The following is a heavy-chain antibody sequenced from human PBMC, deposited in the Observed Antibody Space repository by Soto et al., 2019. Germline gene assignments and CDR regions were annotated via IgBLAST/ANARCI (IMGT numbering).Heavy chain of an antibody. Sequence: SETLSLTCAVYGGSFSGYYWSWIRQPPGKWLEWIGEINHSGSTNYNPSLKSRVTISVDTSKNQFSLKLSSVTAADTAVYYCARIAAAGTAGDYYYGMDVWGQGXTVTVSS. V-gene: IGHV4-34*01. CDR3: ARIAAAGTAGDYYYGMDV. J-gene: IGHJ6*02. CDR1: GGSFSGYY. D-gene: IGHD6-13*01. CDR2: INHSGST.